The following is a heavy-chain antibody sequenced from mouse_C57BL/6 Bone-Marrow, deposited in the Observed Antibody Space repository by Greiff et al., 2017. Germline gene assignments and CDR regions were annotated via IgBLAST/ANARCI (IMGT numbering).Heavy chain of an antibody. CDR3: ARKSSSPLYFDV. Sequence: VQLQQSGAELARPGASVKLSCKASGYTFTSYGISWVKQRTGQGLEWIGEIYPRSGNTYYNEKFKGKATLTADKSSSTAYMELRRLTSEDSAVYFCARKSSSPLYFDVWGTGTTVTVSS. J-gene: IGHJ1*03. CDR2: IYPRSGNT. CDR1: GYTFTSYG. D-gene: IGHD1-3*01. V-gene: IGHV1-81*01.